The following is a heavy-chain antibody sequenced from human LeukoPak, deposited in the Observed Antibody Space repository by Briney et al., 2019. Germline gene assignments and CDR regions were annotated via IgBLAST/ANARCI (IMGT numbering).Heavy chain of an antibody. CDR3: AKGNWFDP. CDR1: GFTFSSYG. J-gene: IGHJ5*02. Sequence: PGRSLRLSCAASGFTFSSYGMHWVRQALGKGLEWVAVISYDGSNKYYADSVKGRFTISRDNSKNTLYLQMNSLRAEDTAVYYCAKGNWFDPWGQGTLVTVSS. CDR2: ISYDGSNK. V-gene: IGHV3-30*18.